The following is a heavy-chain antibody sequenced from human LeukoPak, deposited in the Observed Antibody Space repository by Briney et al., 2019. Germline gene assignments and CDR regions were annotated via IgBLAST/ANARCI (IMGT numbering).Heavy chain of an antibody. CDR2: IYRSSNGETT. CDR1: GITFSNAW. D-gene: IGHD6-19*01. Sequence: PGGSLRLSCAASGITFSNAWMTWVRQAPGKGLEWVGRIYRSSNGETTDYGAPVKGRFTMSRDDSKNTLYLQMNSLKTEDTAVYYCTTYSSGSCDFWGQGTLVTVSS. V-gene: IGHV3-15*01. J-gene: IGHJ4*02. CDR3: TTYSSGSCDF.